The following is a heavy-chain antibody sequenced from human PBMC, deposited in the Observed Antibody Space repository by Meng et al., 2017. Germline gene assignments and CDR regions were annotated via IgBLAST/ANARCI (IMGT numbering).Heavy chain of an antibody. D-gene: IGHD7-27*01. V-gene: IGHV3-21*01. J-gene: IGHJ5*02. Sequence: GGSLRLSCAASGFTFSSYSMNWVRQAPGKGLEWVSSISSSSSYIYYADSVKGRFTISRDNAKNSLYLQMNSLRAEDTAVYYCARDILRTGENTDEDWFDPWGQGTLVTVSS. CDR2: ISSSSSYI. CDR3: ARDILRTGENTDEDWFDP. CDR1: GFTFSSYS.